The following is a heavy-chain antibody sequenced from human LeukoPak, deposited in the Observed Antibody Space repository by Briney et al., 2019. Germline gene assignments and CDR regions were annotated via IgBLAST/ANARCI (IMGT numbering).Heavy chain of an antibody. V-gene: IGHV3-43*02. Sequence: GGSLRLSCAASGFTVDDYAMHWVRQAPGKGLEWVSLISGDGGSTYYADSVNGRFTLSRDNSKNSLYLQMNSLRTEDTALYYCAKDIHYYDSSGYRKDDAFDIWGQGTMVTVSS. CDR1: GFTVDDYA. CDR3: AKDIHYYDSSGYRKDDAFDI. J-gene: IGHJ3*02. D-gene: IGHD3-22*01. CDR2: ISGDGGST.